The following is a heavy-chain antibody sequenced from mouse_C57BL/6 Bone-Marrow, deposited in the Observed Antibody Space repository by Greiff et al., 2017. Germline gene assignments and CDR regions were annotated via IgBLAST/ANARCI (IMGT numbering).Heavy chain of an antibody. D-gene: IGHD2-4*01. CDR3: ARLGPYDYDVAY. CDR1: GFTFSSYG. V-gene: IGHV5-6*02. J-gene: IGHJ3*01. CDR2: ISSGGSHT. Sequence: EVKLVESGGDLVKPGGSLKLSCAASGFTFSSYGMSWVRQTPGKGLEWVATISSGGSHTYYPDSVKGRVTISRDNAKNTLYLQMSSLKSEDTAMYYCARLGPYDYDVAYWGQGTLVTVSA.